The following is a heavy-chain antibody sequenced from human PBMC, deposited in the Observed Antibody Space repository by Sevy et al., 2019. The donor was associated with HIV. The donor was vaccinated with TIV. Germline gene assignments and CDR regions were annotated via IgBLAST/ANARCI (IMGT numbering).Heavy chain of an antibody. V-gene: IGHV3-30*03. CDR2: SKDGSKT. CDR3: ARCSGYYCFYYGMDV. CDR1: GFPLQWYW. Sequence: GSLELPRAGPGFPLQWYWLELVPPAPGKGPEMDSGNSKDGSKTNHPDAVKGRFIISRDNSKNTLHLQMSNLSPEDTAVYHCARCSGYYCFYYGMDVWGQGTTVTVSS. D-gene: IGHD3-22*01. J-gene: IGHJ6*02.